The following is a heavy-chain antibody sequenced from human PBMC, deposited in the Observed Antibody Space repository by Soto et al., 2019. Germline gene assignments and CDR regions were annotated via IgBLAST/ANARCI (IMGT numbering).Heavy chain of an antibody. CDR1: GGSFSDYA. Sequence: QVQLDQSGPEQKRPGSSVKVSCKAAGGSFSDYAVSWVRQASGQRLEWIGGIIPVFGTTNYAQRFQDRVTITADGSATTAHMELRSLRNDDTAVYFCARGRGMGFSSTWNIYWYYNMDVWGQGTAVTVSS. CDR3: ARGRGMGFSSTWNIYWYYNMDV. V-gene: IGHV1-69*01. D-gene: IGHD6-13*01. CDR2: IIPVFGTT. J-gene: IGHJ6*01.